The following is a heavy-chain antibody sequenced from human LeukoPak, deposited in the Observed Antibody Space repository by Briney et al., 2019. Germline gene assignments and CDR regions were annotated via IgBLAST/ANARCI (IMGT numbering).Heavy chain of an antibody. V-gene: IGHV4-34*01. CDR3: ATGDDYGDYGDDAFDI. CDR1: GGSFSGYY. CDR2: INHSGST. J-gene: IGHJ3*02. Sequence: SETLSLTCAVYGGSFSGYYWSWIRQPPGKGLEWIGEINHSGSTNYNPSLKSRVTISVDTSKNQFSLQLNSVTPEDTAVYYCATGDDYGDYGDDAFDIWGQGTMVTVSS. D-gene: IGHD4-17*01.